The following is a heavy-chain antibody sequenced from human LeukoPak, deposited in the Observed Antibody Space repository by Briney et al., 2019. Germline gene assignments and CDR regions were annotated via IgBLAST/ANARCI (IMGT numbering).Heavy chain of an antibody. CDR2: MQSTGNS. CDR1: GDSISTYH. Sequence: SETLSLTYSVSGDSISTYHWNWIRKPPGKGLEWIGYMQSTGNSKYNPSLKNRVNIFIDMSKNQFVLNLRSVTAADTAVYYCARDKRHSYGRYFDPWGQGMLVTVSS. J-gene: IGHJ4*02. CDR3: ARDKRHSYGRYFDP. D-gene: IGHD5-18*01. V-gene: IGHV4-59*01.